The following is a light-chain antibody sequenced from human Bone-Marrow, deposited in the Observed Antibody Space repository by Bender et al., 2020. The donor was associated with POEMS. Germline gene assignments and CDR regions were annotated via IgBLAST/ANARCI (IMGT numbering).Light chain of an antibody. Sequence: SSGLTQPPSVSVSPGQTASITCSGERLGSKYASWFQQKPGQSPVRIIYEDNKRPSGIPERFSGSNSGNTATLTISGTQGMDEADYYSQTWANSVAVFGGGTKLTVL. V-gene: IGLV3-1*01. CDR1: RLGSKY. CDR2: EDN. J-gene: IGLJ2*01. CDR3: QTWANSVAV.